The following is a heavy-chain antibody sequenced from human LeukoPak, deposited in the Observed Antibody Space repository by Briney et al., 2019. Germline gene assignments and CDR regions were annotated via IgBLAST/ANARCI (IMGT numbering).Heavy chain of an antibody. Sequence: PGGSLRLXCAASGFTFDDYSMHWVRHAPGRGLEWVAGISWNSGSAGYADSVKGRFTISRDNAKKSLFLQMNSLRTEDTALYYCAKDRTYSGYDALDHWGQGTLVTVSS. D-gene: IGHD5-12*01. CDR2: ISWNSGSA. CDR1: GFTFDDYS. J-gene: IGHJ4*02. CDR3: AKDRTYSGYDALDH. V-gene: IGHV3-9*01.